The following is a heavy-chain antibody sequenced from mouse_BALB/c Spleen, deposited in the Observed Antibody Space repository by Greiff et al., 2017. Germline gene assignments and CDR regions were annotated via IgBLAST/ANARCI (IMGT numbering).Heavy chain of an antibody. Sequence: EVKLMESGAELVKPGASVKLSCTASGYNINDSYMHWVKQRPEQGLEWIGRIDPANGNTKYDPKFQGKATITADTSSNTAYLQLSSLTSEDTAVYYWARIGVITTVVASWEATYYFDCWGQGTTLTVSA. V-gene: IGHV14-3*02. CDR2: IDPANGNT. CDR3: ARIGVITTVVASWEATYYFDC. J-gene: IGHJ2*01. D-gene: IGHD1-1*01. CDR1: GYNINDSY.